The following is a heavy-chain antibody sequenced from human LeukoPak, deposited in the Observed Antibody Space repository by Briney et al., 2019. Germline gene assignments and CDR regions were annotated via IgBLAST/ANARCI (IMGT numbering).Heavy chain of an antibody. Sequence: GASVTVSCKASGYTFTGYYMHWVRQAPGQGLEWMGWINPNSGGTNYAQKFQGRVTMTRDTSISTAYMELSRLRSDDTAVYYCARGAAEIPEPGLVNYYYYYMDVWGKGTTVTVSS. CDR2: INPNSGGT. V-gene: IGHV1-2*02. D-gene: IGHD6-13*01. CDR3: ARGAAEIPEPGLVNYYYYYMDV. CDR1: GYTFTGYY. J-gene: IGHJ6*03.